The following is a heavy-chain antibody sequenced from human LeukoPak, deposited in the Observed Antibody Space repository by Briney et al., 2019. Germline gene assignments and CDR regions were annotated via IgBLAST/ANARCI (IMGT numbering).Heavy chain of an antibody. CDR3: ARHHSNYYYYYMDV. V-gene: IGHV1-69*05. CDR2: IIPIFGTT. J-gene: IGHJ6*03. CDR1: GGTFSSYA. D-gene: IGHD4-11*01. Sequence: SVKVSCKASGGTFSSYAISWVRQAPGQGLEWMGGIIPIFGTTNYAQKFQGRVTITTDESTSTPYMELSSLRSEDTAVYYCARHHSNYYYYYMDVWGKGTTVTVSS.